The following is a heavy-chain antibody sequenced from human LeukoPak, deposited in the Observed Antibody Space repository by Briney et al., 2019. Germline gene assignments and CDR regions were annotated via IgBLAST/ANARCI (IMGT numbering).Heavy chain of an antibody. CDR3: ARKAGYYYGSGDH. V-gene: IGHV3-23*01. Sequence: GGSLRLSCAASGFSLSSYGVNWVRQAPGKGLEWVSGIGGSGNNTYYADSVKGRFTISRDNSKNTLYLQMNSLRAEDTAVYYCARKAGYYYGSGDHWGQGTLVTVSS. CDR2: IGGSGNNT. D-gene: IGHD3-10*01. CDR1: GFSLSSYG. J-gene: IGHJ4*02.